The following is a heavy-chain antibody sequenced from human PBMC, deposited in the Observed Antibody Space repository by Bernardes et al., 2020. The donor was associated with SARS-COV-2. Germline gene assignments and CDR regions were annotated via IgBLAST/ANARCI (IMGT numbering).Heavy chain of an antibody. CDR3: ATYDTVRYYYGMDV. Sequence: GGSLRLSCAASGFTVSSNYMSWVRQAPGKGLEWVSVIYSGGSTYYADSVKGRFTISRDNSKNTLYLQMNSLRAEDTAVYYCATYDTVRYYYGMDVWGQGTTVTVSS. CDR2: IYSGGST. D-gene: IGHD5-12*01. V-gene: IGHV3-53*01. CDR1: GFTVSSNY. J-gene: IGHJ6*02.